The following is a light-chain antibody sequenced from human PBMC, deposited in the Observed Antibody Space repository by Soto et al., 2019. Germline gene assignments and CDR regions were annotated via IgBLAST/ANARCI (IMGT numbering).Light chain of an antibody. CDR1: NIGIKS. Sequence: SYELTQPPSMSVAPGKTARFTCGGNNIGIKSVHWYQQKPGQAPVLVIYYDSDRPSGIPERFSGSNSVNTATLTISRVEDGDEADYYCQVWDSSSDHVVFGGGTKVTVL. CDR2: YDS. J-gene: IGLJ2*01. CDR3: QVWDSSSDHVV. V-gene: IGLV3-21*04.